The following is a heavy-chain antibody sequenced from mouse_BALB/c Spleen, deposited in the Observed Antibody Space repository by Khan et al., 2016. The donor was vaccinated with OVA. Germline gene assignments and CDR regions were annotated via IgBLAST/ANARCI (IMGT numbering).Heavy chain of an antibody. Sequence: VQLKESGAELAKPGASVKMSCKASGYTFVNYWILWVRQRPGQGLEWIGYINPSIAYTENNQNFKGKATLTADKSSSTAYLQLNSLTSEDTAVFYCGRRWLPGDFDYWGQGTTLTVSS. CDR1: GYTFVNYW. CDR3: GRRWLPGDFDY. D-gene: IGHD1-1*02. J-gene: IGHJ2*01. V-gene: IGHV1-7*01. CDR2: INPSIAYT.